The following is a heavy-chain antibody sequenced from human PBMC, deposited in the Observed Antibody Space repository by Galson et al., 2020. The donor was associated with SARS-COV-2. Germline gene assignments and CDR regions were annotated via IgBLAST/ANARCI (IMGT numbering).Heavy chain of an antibody. CDR1: GYSFNNYW. CDR2: IYPGDSDT. CDR3: AKGLRPTAKYYFDY. J-gene: IGHJ4*02. V-gene: IGHV5-51*01. Sequence: GESLKISCKGSGYSFNNYWIAWVRQVPGKGLELMGIIYPGDSDTTYSPSFQDQVTISADRSISTAYLQWGSLKASDSAIYYCAKGLRPTAKYYFDYWGQGTLVTVS. D-gene: IGHD3-16*01.